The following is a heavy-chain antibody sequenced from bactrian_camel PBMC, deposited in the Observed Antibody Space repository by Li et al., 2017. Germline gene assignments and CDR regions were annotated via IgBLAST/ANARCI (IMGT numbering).Heavy chain of an antibody. CDR1: GRSNENYF. CDR2: MYTGFGGGNI. V-gene: IGHV3S45*01. J-gene: IGHJ4*01. D-gene: IGHD2*01. Sequence: HVQLVESGGGSVQAGRSLRLSCAISGRSNENYFLAWFRQPPGKEREGVAAMYTGFGGGNIYYDDSVKGRFTISQDNSKNTLFLQMNSLKTEDTAMYYCATVVPGPRWRERGQGTQVTVS.